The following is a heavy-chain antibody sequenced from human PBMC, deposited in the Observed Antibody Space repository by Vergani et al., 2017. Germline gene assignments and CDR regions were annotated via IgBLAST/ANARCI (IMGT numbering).Heavy chain of an antibody. CDR1: GGSISSGSYY. J-gene: IGHJ5*02. D-gene: IGHD2-2*01. CDR2: IYTSGST. Sequence: QVQLQESGPGLVKPSQTLSLTCTVSGGSISSGSYYWSWIRQPAGKGLEWIGRIYTSGSTNYNPSLKSRVTISVDPSKNQFSLKLSSVTAADTAVYYCARDIVVVPTAYNWFDPWGQGILVTVSS. V-gene: IGHV4-61*02. CDR3: ARDIVVVPTAYNWFDP.